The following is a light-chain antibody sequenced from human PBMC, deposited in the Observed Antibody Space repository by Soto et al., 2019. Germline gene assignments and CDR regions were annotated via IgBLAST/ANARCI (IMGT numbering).Light chain of an antibody. CDR2: DVS. J-gene: IGKJ1*01. CDR1: QSVSSY. Sequence: EIVLTQSPATLSLSPGERATLSCRASQSVSSYLAWYQQKPGQAPRLLMYDVSNRATGIPASCSGSGSGADFTLTITSIEPEDFAVDYCQQRSSWPWTFGQGTKLEIK. CDR3: QQRSSWPWT. V-gene: IGKV3-11*01.